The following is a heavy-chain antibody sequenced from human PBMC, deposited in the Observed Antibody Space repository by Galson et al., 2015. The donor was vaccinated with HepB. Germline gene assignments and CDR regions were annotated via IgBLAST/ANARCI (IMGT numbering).Heavy chain of an antibody. CDR3: ARDLLRTEYSSGPTPFDY. CDR1: GYTFTSYG. J-gene: IGHJ4*02. CDR2: ISAYNGNT. V-gene: IGHV1-18*04. D-gene: IGHD3-22*01. Sequence: QSGAEVKKSGESLKISCKASGYTFTSYGISWVRQAPGQGLEWMGWISAYNGNTNYAQKLQGRVTMTTDTSTSTAYMELRSLRSDDTAVYYCARDLLRTEYSSGPTPFDYWGQGTLVTVSS.